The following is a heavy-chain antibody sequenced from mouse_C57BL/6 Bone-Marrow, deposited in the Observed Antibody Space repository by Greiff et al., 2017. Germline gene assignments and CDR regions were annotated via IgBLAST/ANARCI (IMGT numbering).Heavy chain of an antibody. Sequence: QVQLQQSGPELVKPGASVTLSCKASGYTFTSYDIHWVKQRPGQGLEWIGWIYPRDGSTKYNEKFKGKATLTVDTSSSTAYVELHSLTSEDSAVYFCARLGFDGSSGDWYFDVWGTGTTVTVSS. CDR1: GYTFTSYD. CDR2: IYPRDGST. J-gene: IGHJ1*03. CDR3: ARLGFDGSSGDWYFDV. D-gene: IGHD1-1*01. V-gene: IGHV1-85*01.